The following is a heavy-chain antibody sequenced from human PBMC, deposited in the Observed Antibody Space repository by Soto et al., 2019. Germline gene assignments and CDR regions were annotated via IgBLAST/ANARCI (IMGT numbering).Heavy chain of an antibody. J-gene: IGHJ4*02. CDR3: ARGGAGYCSSTSCPSFDD. Sequence: GGSLRLSCAASGFTFSSYWMHWVRQGPGKGLVWVSRIKSDGSTASYADSVKGRFTISRDNAKNTLYLQMNSLRAEDTAVYYCARGGAGYCSSTSCPSFDDWGQGTLVTVSS. D-gene: IGHD2-2*01. V-gene: IGHV3-74*01. CDR2: IKSDGSTA. CDR1: GFTFSSYW.